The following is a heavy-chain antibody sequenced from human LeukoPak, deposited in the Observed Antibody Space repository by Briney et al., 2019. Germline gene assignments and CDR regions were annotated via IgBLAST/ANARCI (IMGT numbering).Heavy chain of an antibody. CDR1: GGTFSSYA. J-gene: IGHJ6*02. CDR3: ARPWVKYCSGGSCYDGMDV. D-gene: IGHD2-15*01. CDR2: IIPIFGTA. V-gene: IGHV1-69*13. Sequence: ASVKVSCKASGGTFSSYAISWVRQAPGQGLEWMGGIIPIFGTASYAQKFQGRVTITADESTSTAYMELSSLRSEDTAVYYCARPWVKYCSGGSCYDGMDVWGQGTTVTVSS.